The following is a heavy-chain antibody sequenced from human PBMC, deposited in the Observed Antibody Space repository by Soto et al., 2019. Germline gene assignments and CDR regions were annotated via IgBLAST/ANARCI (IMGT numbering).Heavy chain of an antibody. CDR2: INPTSGGT. D-gene: IGHD3-16*01. Sequence: QVQLVQTGAEVKKPGSSVKVSCKAAGYSFTAYYIHWVRQAPGQGIEWMGWINPTSGGTNYAQKFQGRVTVTKDTSISTAYMELTRLRSDDTAVYYCARDLGGLWEPFDNWGQGTRVTVSS. J-gene: IGHJ4*02. CDR3: ARDLGGLWEPFDN. V-gene: IGHV1-2*02. CDR1: GYSFTAYY.